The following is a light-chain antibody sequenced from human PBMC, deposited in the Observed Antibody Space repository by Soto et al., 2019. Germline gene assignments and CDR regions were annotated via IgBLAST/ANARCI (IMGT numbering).Light chain of an antibody. Sequence: EIVLTQSPGTLSLSPGERATLSCRASQSVSLNYLAWYQQKPGQAPRLLIYGASSGATGIPDRVSGSGSGTDFTLILSRLEAEDSAVYYFQQYGSTPWTFGQGTKVEI. CDR1: QSVSLNY. J-gene: IGKJ1*01. CDR2: GAS. CDR3: QQYGSTPWT. V-gene: IGKV3-20*01.